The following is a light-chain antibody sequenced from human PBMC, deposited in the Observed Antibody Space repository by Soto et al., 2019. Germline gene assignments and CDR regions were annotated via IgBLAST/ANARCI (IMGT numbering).Light chain of an antibody. J-gene: IGKJ2*01. V-gene: IGKV3-11*01. CDR3: QQRSNGPAFT. CDR1: QSINSQ. CDR2: DSS. Sequence: EIVLTQSPATLSLSPGERATLSCRASQSINSQLAWYQQKPGQSPRLLIYDSSNRPTGIPARFSGSGSGTDFTLTISSLEPEDFAGYYCQQRSNGPAFTFGQGTKLEIK.